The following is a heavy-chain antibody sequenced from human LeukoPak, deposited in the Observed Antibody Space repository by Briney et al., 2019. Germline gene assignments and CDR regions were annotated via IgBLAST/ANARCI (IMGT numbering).Heavy chain of an antibody. CDR3: ARHEVGGDASSGYEYYYYMDV. D-gene: IGHD3-3*01. V-gene: IGHV5-51*01. CDR2: IYPDDSDT. Sequence: GASVKISCKASGYTFTNYWIVWVRQMPGKGLEWMGIIYPDDSDTKYSPSFQGQVTISVDESISTAYLQWSSLKASDTAIYCARHEVGGDASSGYEYYYYMDVWGKGTAVTVSS. J-gene: IGHJ6*03. CDR1: GYTFTNYW.